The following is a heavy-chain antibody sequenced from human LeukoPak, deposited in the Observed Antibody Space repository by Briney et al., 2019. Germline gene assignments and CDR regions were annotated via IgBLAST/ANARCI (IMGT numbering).Heavy chain of an antibody. D-gene: IGHD6-19*01. Sequence: DSVRGRFTISRDNSKNTLYLQMDSLRAEVTAVYYCAKDLLMAGGGIAVAGTLDYWGQGTLVTVSS. J-gene: IGHJ4*02. V-gene: IGHV3-33*03. CDR3: AKDLLMAGGGIAVAGTLDY.